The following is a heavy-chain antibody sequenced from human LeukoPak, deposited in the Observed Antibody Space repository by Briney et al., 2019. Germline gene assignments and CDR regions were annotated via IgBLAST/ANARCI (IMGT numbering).Heavy chain of an antibody. V-gene: IGHV1-18*01. Sequence: ASVKVSCKASGYIFTSYCVTWVRHPHGQGLEWVGWISAYNGNTNSAQKLQGRVTMTTDTSTSTAYMELRSLRSDDTAVYYCGRGDSGGWYAAMDVWGQGTTVSVSS. D-gene: IGHD6-19*01. CDR2: ISAYNGNT. CDR1: GYIFTSYC. CDR3: GRGDSGGWYAAMDV. J-gene: IGHJ6*02.